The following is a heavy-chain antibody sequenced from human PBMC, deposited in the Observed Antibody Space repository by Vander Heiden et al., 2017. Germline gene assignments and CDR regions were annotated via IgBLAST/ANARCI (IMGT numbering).Heavy chain of an antibody. CDR2: INTDGSST. J-gene: IGHJ4*02. D-gene: IGHD3-22*01. V-gene: IGHV3-74*03. CDR3: VRDMYDSSGYYEALDAY. Sequence: EVQLVESGGGLVQRGESPRLSCAVSGFTFTSYWMHWVRQAPGKGLVWVARINTDGSSTTYADSVKGRFTISRDNAKNTLYLQMNSLRAEDTAVYYCVRDMYDSSGYYEALDAYWGQGTLVTVSS. CDR1: GFTFTSYW.